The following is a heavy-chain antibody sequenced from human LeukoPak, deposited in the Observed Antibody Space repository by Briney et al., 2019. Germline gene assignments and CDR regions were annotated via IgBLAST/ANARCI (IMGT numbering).Heavy chain of an antibody. CDR1: GGSISSYY. Sequence: PSETLSLTCTASGGSISSYYWSWIRQPPGKGLEWIGYIYYSGSTNYNPSLKSRVTTSVDTSKNQFSLKLSSVTAADTAVYYCARAAREMATTPDFDYWGQGTLVTVSS. D-gene: IGHD5-24*01. J-gene: IGHJ4*02. CDR3: ARAAREMATTPDFDY. V-gene: IGHV4-59*01. CDR2: IYYSGST.